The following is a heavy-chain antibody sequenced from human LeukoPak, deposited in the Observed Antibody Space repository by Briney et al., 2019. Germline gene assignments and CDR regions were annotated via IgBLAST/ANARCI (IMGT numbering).Heavy chain of an antibody. D-gene: IGHD2-15*01. J-gene: IGHJ6*02. CDR3: ARDMWGGSWPLYYYYYYGMDV. V-gene: IGHV7-4-1*02. Sequence: ASVKVSCKASGYTFTSYAMNWVRQAPGQGLEWMGWINTNTGNPTYAQGFTGRFVFSLDTSVSTAYLQISSLKVEDTAVYYCARDMWGGSWPLYYYYYYGMDVWGQGTTVTVSS. CDR1: GYTFTSYA. CDR2: INTNTGNP.